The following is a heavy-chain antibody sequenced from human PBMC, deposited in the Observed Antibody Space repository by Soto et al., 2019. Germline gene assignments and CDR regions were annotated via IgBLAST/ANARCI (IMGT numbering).Heavy chain of an antibody. J-gene: IGHJ6*02. CDR2: IIPVFRTP. CDR1: GVTFTNYA. V-gene: IGHV1-69*12. Sequence: QVQLVQSGAEVKKSGTSVKVSCTASGVTFTNYAISWVRQVPGQGPEWMGGIIPVFRTPIYAQRFQGNVTITADESKTTAYMELSSLNSEDTAVYYCARGRYCSGSNCKPYYSGMDVWGQGTTVTVSS. D-gene: IGHD2-15*01. CDR3: ARGRYCSGSNCKPYYSGMDV.